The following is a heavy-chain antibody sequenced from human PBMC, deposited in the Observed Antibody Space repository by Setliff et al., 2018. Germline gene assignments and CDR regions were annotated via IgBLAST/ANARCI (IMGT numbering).Heavy chain of an antibody. CDR2: VSHSGST. CDR1: GGSFSNYY. CDR3: ARTWIQLWLGRDAFDI. J-gene: IGHJ3*02. D-gene: IGHD5-18*01. Sequence: PSETLSLTCAVYGGSFSNYYWSWIRQPPGKGLEWLGEVSHSGSTNYKPSLKGRVTISVDTSKNQFSLKLSSVTAADTAVYYCARTWIQLWLGRDAFDIWGQGTMVTVSS. V-gene: IGHV4-34*01.